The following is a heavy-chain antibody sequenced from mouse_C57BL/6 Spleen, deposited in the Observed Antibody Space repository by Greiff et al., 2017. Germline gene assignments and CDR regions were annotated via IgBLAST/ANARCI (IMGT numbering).Heavy chain of an antibody. J-gene: IGHJ4*01. CDR3: TRGSAQAEDAMDY. D-gene: IGHD3-2*02. V-gene: IGHV1-15*01. CDR2: IDPETGGT. CDR1: GYTFTDYE. Sequence: QVQLQQSGAELVRPGASVTLSCKASGYTFTDYEMHWVKQTPVHGLEWIGAIDPETGGTAYNQKFKGKAILTADKSSSTAYMELRSLTSEDSAVYYCTRGSAQAEDAMDYWGQGTSFTVSS.